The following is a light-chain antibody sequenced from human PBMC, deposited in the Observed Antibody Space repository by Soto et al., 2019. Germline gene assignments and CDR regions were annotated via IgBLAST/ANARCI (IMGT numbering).Light chain of an antibody. Sequence: QPVLTQPPSVSGAPGQRDTISCTGSSSNIGAGYDVHWYQQLPGTAPKLLIYGNSNRPSGVPDRFSGSKSGTSASLAITGLQAEDEADYYCQSYDSSLSSYVFGTGTKLTVL. CDR1: SSNIGAGYD. V-gene: IGLV1-40*01. CDR3: QSYDSSLSSYV. J-gene: IGLJ1*01. CDR2: GNS.